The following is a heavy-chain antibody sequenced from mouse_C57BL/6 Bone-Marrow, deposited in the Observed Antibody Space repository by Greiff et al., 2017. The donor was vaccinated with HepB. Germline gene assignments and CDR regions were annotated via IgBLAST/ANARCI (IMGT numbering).Heavy chain of an antibody. CDR1: GYTFTSYG. V-gene: IGHV1-81*01. D-gene: IGHD2-12*01. CDR3: ALRRGVFDY. J-gene: IGHJ2*01. Sequence: QVQLKQSGAELARPGASVKLSCKASGYTFTSYGISWVKQRTGQGLEWIGEIYPRSGNTYYNEKFKGKATLTADKSSSTAYMELRSLTSEDSAVYFCALRRGVFDYWGQGTTLTVSS. CDR2: IYPRSGNT.